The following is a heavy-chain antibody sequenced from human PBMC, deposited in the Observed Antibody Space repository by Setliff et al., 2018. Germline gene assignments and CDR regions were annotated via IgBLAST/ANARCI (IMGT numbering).Heavy chain of an antibody. CDR3: ARGGYNGYAVFDD. Sequence: PSETLSLTCTVSGGSVSSGSYYWSWIRQPPGKGLEWIGNIYYTGSPSYSPSLRSRGTISVDTSKNKFSLSLSSVTAADTAVYYCARGGYNGYAVFDDWGQGALVTVSS. D-gene: IGHD5-12*01. CDR1: GGSVSSGSYY. V-gene: IGHV4-61*01. J-gene: IGHJ4*02. CDR2: IYYTGSP.